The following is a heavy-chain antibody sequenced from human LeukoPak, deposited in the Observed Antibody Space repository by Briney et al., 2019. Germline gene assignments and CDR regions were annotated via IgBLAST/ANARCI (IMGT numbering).Heavy chain of an antibody. J-gene: IGHJ4*02. CDR1: GYSISSGYY. CDR2: IYHSGST. Sequence: SETLSLTCTVSGYSISSGYYWGWIRQPPGKGLEWIGSIYHSGSTYYNPSLKSRVTISVDTSKNQFSLKLSSVTAADTAVYYCARSSSGWYPDFDYWGQGTLVTVSS. CDR3: ARSSSGWYPDFDY. D-gene: IGHD6-19*01. V-gene: IGHV4-38-2*02.